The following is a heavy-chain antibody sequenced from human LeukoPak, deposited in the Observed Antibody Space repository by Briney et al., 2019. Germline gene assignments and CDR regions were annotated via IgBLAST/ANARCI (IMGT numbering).Heavy chain of an antibody. V-gene: IGHV4-30-4*01. CDR2: IYYSGST. J-gene: IGHJ5*02. D-gene: IGHD2-2*01. CDR3: ARDFLSRYCSSTSCASFDP. CDR1: GGSISSGDYY. Sequence: SETLSLTCTVSGGSISSGDYYWSWIRQPPGKGLEWIGYIYYSGSTYYNPSLKSRVTMSVDTSKDQFSLKLSSVTAADTAVYYCARDFLSRYCSSTSCASFDPWGQGTLVTVSS.